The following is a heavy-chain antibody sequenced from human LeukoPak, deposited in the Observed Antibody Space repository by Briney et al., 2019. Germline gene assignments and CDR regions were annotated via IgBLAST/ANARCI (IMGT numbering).Heavy chain of an antibody. Sequence: SETLSLTCVVSGGFISSGGYYWGWIRHPPEKGLEWIGSVHHSGITYYNTSLKSRVTISVDKSKNQFSLELTSVTAADTAVYYCARNPPNYYDSSGRMGAFDVWGQGAMVTVSS. D-gene: IGHD3-22*01. V-gene: IGHV4-39*01. J-gene: IGHJ3*01. CDR1: GGFISSGGYY. CDR3: ARNPPNYYDSSGRMGAFDV. CDR2: VHHSGIT.